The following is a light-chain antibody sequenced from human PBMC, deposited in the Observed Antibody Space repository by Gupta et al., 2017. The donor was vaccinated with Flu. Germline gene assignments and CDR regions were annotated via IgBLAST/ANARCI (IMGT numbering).Light chain of an antibody. CDR3: AVWDDSLKNYV. J-gene: IGLJ1*01. Sequence: SSSNIGSNYVYWYQQLQGTAPKLLIYRNNQRPSGVPDRFSVSKSGTSASLAISGLRSEDEADYYCAVWDDSLKNYVFGTGTKVTVL. CDR1: SSNIGSNY. CDR2: RNN. V-gene: IGLV1-47*01.